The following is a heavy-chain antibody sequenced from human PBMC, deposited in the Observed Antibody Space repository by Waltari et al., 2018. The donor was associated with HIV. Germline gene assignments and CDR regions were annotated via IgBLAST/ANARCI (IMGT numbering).Heavy chain of an antibody. Sequence: VQLVESGGGVVQPGASLRLSCEGSGFVFRSLAFHWVRQAPGQGLGWVATISYDGSNRHLSDAVKGRFTISRDNSKNTTYLEMTSLRPDDTAVFFCAKDGGGSKTDSFEVWGQGTLVTV. CDR2: ISYDGSNR. CDR3: AKDGGGSKTDSFEV. D-gene: IGHD3-16*01. V-gene: IGHV3-30*18. CDR1: GFVFRSLA. J-gene: IGHJ3*01.